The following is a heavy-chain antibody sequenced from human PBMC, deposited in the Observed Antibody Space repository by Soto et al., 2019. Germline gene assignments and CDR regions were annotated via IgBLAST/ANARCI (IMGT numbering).Heavy chain of an antibody. D-gene: IGHD6-19*01. CDR2: IGGGSNYI. J-gene: IGHJ4*02. CDR3: ARDGRSSGFHSDFDY. Sequence: GGSLRLSCAASGFTFSSYNMNWVRQAPGKGLEWVPAIGGGSNYIYYADSVKGRFTISRDNAKNSLYLQMNSLRAEDTAVYYCARDGRSSGFHSDFDYWGQGTLVTVSS. V-gene: IGHV3-21*01. CDR1: GFTFSSYN.